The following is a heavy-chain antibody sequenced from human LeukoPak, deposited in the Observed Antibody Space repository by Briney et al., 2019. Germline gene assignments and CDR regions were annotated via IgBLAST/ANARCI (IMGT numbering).Heavy chain of an antibody. J-gene: IGHJ4*02. Sequence: PGGSLRLSCAASGFTFSTYSMNGVRQAPRKGLEWVSYISSGSNTIYYADSVKGRFTISRDNAKNSLYLQMNSLRAEDTAVYYCATPFDYWGQGTLVTVSS. CDR1: GFTFSTYS. V-gene: IGHV3-48*01. CDR2: ISSGSNTI. CDR3: ATPFDY.